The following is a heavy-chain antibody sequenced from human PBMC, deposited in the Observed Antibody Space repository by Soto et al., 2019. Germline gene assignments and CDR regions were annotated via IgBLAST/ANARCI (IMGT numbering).Heavy chain of an antibody. V-gene: IGHV3-23*01. Sequence: GGSLRLSCAASGFTFSSYAMSWVRQAPGKGQEWVSAISGSGGSTYYADSVKGRFTISRDNSKNTLYLQMNSLRAEDTAVYYCANSPYGDYYYYYGMDVWGQGTTVTVSS. D-gene: IGHD4-17*01. CDR1: GFTFSSYA. CDR2: ISGSGGST. CDR3: ANSPYGDYYYYYGMDV. J-gene: IGHJ6*02.